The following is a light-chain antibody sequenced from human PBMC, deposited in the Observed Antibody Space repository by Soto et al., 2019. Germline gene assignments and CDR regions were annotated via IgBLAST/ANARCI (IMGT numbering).Light chain of an antibody. CDR1: SSNIGAGYD. CDR2: GNS. Sequence: QSVLTQPPSVSGAPGQRVTISCTGSSSNIGAGYDVHWYQQLPGTAPKLLIFGNSNRPSGVPDRFSGSKSGNSASLAITGLQAEDEADYYGQYYYSSLSAYVFGTGTKLTVL. CDR3: QYYYSSLSAYV. V-gene: IGLV1-40*01. J-gene: IGLJ1*01.